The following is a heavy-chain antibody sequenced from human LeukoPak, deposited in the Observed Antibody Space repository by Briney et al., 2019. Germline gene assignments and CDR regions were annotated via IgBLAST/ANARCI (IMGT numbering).Heavy chain of an antibody. J-gene: IGHJ4*02. CDR2: IYHSGST. D-gene: IGHD3/OR15-3a*01. V-gene: IGHV4-4*02. CDR3: ARGRDWTWGY. CDR1: GDSISSSNW. Sequence: SETLSLTCAVSGDSISSSNWWSWVRQPPGKGLEWIAEIYHSGSTNYNPSLKSRVTISVDKSENQFSLKLTSVTAADTAVYYCARGRDWTWGYWCQGTLVTVSS.